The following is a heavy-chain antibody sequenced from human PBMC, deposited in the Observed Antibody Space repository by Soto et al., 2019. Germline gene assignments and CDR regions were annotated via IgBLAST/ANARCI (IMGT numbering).Heavy chain of an antibody. J-gene: IGHJ4*02. CDR1: GYTFTSYD. V-gene: IGHV1-8*01. CDR3: ATNSTRGLQYSFDY. D-gene: IGHD5-12*01. CDR2: RNPNSGNT. Sequence: QVQLVQSGAEVKKPGASVKVSCKASGYTFTSYDINWVRQATGQGLEWMGWRNPNSGNTDYAQKFQGSVTMTRNTSISTAYMELSSLTSEDTAVYYCATNSTRGLQYSFDYWGQGTLGTVSS.